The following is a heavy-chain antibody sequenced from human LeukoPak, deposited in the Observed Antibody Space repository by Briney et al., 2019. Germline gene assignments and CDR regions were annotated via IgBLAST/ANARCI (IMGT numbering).Heavy chain of an antibody. D-gene: IGHD6-13*01. CDR3: ARDAAKAQLAYFDY. CDR2: IYTSGST. Sequence: PSQTLSLTCTVSGGSISSGSYYWSWIRQPAGKGLEWIGRIYTSGSTNYNPSLKSRVTISVDTSKNQFSLKLSSVTAADTAVYYCARDAAKAQLAYFDYWGQGTLVTVSS. V-gene: IGHV4-61*02. J-gene: IGHJ4*02. CDR1: GGSISSGSYY.